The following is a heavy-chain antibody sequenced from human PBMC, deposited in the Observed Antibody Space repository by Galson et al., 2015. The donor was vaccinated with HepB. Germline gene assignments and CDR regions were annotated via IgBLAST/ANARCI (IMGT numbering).Heavy chain of an antibody. D-gene: IGHD4-17*01. Sequence: TLSLTCAVSGGSISSSNWWSWVRQPPGKGLEWIGEIYHSGSTNYNPSLKSRVTISVDKSKNQFSLKLSSVTAADTAVYYCARRRWANHGDYGLAARVPPPGWFDPWGQGTLVTVSS. CDR3: ARRRWANHGDYGLAARVPPPGWFDP. V-gene: IGHV4-4*02. CDR2: IYHSGST. CDR1: GGSISSSNW. J-gene: IGHJ5*02.